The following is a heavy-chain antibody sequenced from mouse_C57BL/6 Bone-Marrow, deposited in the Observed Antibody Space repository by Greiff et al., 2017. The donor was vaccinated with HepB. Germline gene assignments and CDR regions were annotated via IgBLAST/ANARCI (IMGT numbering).Heavy chain of an antibody. D-gene: IGHD3-2*02. J-gene: IGHJ1*03. CDR2: IYYSGTI. Sequence: VQLQQSGPGLVKPSQTAFLTCTVTGISITTGNYRWSWIRQFPGNKLEWIGYIYYSGTITYNPSLTSRTTITRDTPKNQFFLEMNSLTAEDTATYYCARDRGYDWYFDVWGTGTTVTVSS. CDR1: GISITTGNYR. V-gene: IGHV3-5*01. CDR3: ARDRGYDWYFDV.